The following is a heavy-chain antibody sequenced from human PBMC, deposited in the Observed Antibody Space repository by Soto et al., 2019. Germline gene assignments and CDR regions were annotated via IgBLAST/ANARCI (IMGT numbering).Heavy chain of an antibody. CDR1: GGSFSGYY. CDR2: INHSGST. V-gene: IGHV4-34*01. J-gene: IGHJ3*02. Sequence: PSETLSLTCAVYGGSFSGYYWSWIRQPPGKGLEWIGEINHSGSTNYNPSIKSRVTISVDTSKNQFSLKLSSVTAADTAVYYCARGFGFGVNRAFDIWGQGTMVTVSS. D-gene: IGHD3-3*01. CDR3: ARGFGFGVNRAFDI.